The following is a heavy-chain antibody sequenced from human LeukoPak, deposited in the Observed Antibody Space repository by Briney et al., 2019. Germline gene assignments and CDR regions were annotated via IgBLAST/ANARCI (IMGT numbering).Heavy chain of an antibody. CDR1: GFTFSSYS. CDR2: ISSSSSTI. J-gene: IGHJ3*02. Sequence: GGSLRLSCAASGFTFSSYSMNWVRQAPGKGLEWVSYISSSSSTIYYADSVKGRFTISRDNAKNSLYLQMNSLRAEDTAVYYCARQQGLIYDFWSGYSLDAFDIWGQGTMVTVSS. CDR3: ARQQGLIYDFWSGYSLDAFDI. D-gene: IGHD3-3*01. V-gene: IGHV3-48*01.